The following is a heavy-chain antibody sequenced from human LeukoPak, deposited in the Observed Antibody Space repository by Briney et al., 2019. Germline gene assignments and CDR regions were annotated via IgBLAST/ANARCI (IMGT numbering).Heavy chain of an antibody. D-gene: IGHD3-9*01. CDR3: AGASKDYDISP. V-gene: IGHV3-53*01. Sequence: TGGSLRLSCAASGFTVSSNYMSWVRQAPGKGLEWVSVIYSGGSTYYADSVKGRFTISRDNSKNTLYLQMNSLRAEDMAVYYCAGASKDYDISPWGQGTLVTVSS. CDR1: GFTVSSNY. CDR2: IYSGGST. J-gene: IGHJ5*02.